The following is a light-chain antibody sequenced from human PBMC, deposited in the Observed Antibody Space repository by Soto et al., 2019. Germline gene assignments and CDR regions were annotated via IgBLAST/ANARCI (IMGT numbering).Light chain of an antibody. Sequence: VGDRVTITCRASQGISGWLAWFQQKPGKAPNLLIYAASILQSGVPSRFSGSGSGTDFTLTITYLQPEDFATYYCQQANSFPWTFGQGTKVDIK. V-gene: IGKV1D-12*01. CDR2: AAS. CDR3: QQANSFPWT. J-gene: IGKJ1*01. CDR1: QGISGW.